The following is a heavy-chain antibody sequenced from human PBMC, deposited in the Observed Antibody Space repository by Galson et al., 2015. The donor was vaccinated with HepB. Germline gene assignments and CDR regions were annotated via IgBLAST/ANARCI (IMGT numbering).Heavy chain of an antibody. D-gene: IGHD7-27*01. CDR1: DFTFTTYT. CDR2: ISGNTDYI. Sequence: SLRLSCAASDFTFTTYTMNWVRQAPGKGLEWVSSISGNTDYIYYADSLKGRFTISRDNAKNSLYLQMNSLRAEDTAVYYCASESWGFFEFWGQGTLVTVSS. V-gene: IGHV3-21*01. J-gene: IGHJ4*02. CDR3: ASESWGFFEF.